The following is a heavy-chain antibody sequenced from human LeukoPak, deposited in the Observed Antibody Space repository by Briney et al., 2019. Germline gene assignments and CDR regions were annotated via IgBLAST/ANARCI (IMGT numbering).Heavy chain of an antibody. J-gene: IGHJ4*02. CDR3: ARAREVLGVTPGYYFDY. Sequence: GGSLRLSCAASGFTFSSYWMDWVRQAPGKGLVRVSRINSDGSSTSYADSVKGRFTISRDNAKNTLYLQMNSLRAEDTAVYYCARAREVLGVTPGYYFDYWGQGTLVTVSS. CDR2: INSDGSST. V-gene: IGHV3-74*01. CDR1: GFTFSSYW. D-gene: IGHD1-26*01.